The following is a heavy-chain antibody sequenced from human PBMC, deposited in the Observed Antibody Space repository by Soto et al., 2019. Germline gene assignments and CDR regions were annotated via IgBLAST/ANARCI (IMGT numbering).Heavy chain of an antibody. CDR2: IYYSGSA. D-gene: IGHD5-18*01. CDR1: GDSISSSTYF. Sequence: PSETLALTCTVSGDSISSSTYFWGWVRQPPGKGLEWIGSIYYSGSAYYNPSLKSRVTISVDTSKNHFSLKLSSVTAADTAVYYCARASPVVTDVSGQGTTVT. J-gene: IGHJ6*02. V-gene: IGHV4-39*02. CDR3: ARASPVVTDV.